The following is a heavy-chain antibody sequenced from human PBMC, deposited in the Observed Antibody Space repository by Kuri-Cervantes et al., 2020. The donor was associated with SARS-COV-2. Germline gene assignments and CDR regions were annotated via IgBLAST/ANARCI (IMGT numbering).Heavy chain of an antibody. CDR2: INHSGST. V-gene: IGHV4-34*01. Sequence: PETLSLTCTVSGGSISSYYWSWIRQPPGKGLEWIGEINHSGSTNYNPSLKSRVTVSVDTSKNQFSLKLSSVTAADTAVYYCARRAAAGRSGAFDIWGQGTMVTVSS. D-gene: IGHD6-13*01. CDR3: ARRAAAGRSGAFDI. J-gene: IGHJ3*02. CDR1: GGSISSYY.